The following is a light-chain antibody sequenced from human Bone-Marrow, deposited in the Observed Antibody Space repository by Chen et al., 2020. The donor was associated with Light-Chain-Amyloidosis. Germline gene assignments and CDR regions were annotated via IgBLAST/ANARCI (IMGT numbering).Light chain of an antibody. V-gene: IGLV3-25*03. J-gene: IGLJ2*01. Sequence: SYELTQPPSVSVSPGQTARITGSGDDLPTKYAYWYQQKPGKSPVLVIHRDTERPSGISERFSGSSSGTPATLTISGVQAEAESGYHCQSADSSGTYEVIFGGGTKLTVL. CDR1: DLPTKY. CDR3: QSADSSGTYEVI. CDR2: RDT.